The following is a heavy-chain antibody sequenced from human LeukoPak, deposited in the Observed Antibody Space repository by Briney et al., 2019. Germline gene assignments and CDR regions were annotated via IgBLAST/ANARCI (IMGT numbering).Heavy chain of an antibody. D-gene: IGHD1-14*01. CDR3: VRKNRDFNAAFGI. Sequence: GGSLRLSCTASGFTVSNNYMSWVRQAPGKGLEWVSISYSDTNTNYADSVKGRFTISRDTSQNTLSLQMNSLRAEDTAVYYCVRKNRDFNAAFGIWGQGTVVTVSA. J-gene: IGHJ3*02. CDR2: SYSDTNT. V-gene: IGHV3-53*01. CDR1: GFTVSNNY.